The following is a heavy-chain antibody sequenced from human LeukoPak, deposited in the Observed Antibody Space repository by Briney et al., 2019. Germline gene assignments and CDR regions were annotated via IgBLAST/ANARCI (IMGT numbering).Heavy chain of an antibody. J-gene: IGHJ4*02. CDR2: ISVYNGNT. CDR1: GYIFTSYG. CDR3: ARDAGEGAVWYGVY. D-gene: IGHD3-10*01. V-gene: IGHV1-18*01. Sequence: ASVKVSCKASGYIFTSYGISWVRQAPGQGLEWMGWISVYNGNTNYPQRLQGRVTMTTDTSTTTAYMELRSLRSDDTAVYYCARDAGEGAVWYGVYWGQGTLATVSS.